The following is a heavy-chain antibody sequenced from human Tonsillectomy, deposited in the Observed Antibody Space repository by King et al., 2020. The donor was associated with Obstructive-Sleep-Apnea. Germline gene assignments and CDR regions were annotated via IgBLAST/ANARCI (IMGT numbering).Heavy chain of an antibody. J-gene: IGHJ1*01. CDR3: AKAPTYYDILTDPPMD. D-gene: IGHD3-9*01. V-gene: IGHV3-30-3*01. CDR2: ISYDGSNK. Sequence: VQLVESGGGVVQPGRSLRLSCAASGFTFSSYAMHWVRQAPGKGLEWVAVISYDGSNKYYADSVKGRFTISRDNSKNTLYLQMNSLRAEDTAVYYCAKAPTYYDILTDPPMDWGQGTLVTVSS. CDR1: GFTFSSYA.